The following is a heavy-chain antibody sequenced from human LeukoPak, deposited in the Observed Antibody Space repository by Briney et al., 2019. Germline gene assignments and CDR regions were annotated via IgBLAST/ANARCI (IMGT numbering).Heavy chain of an antibody. Sequence: PSETLSLTCAVYGGSFSGYYWSWIRQPPGKGLEWIGEINHSGSTNYNPSLKSRVTISVDTSKNQFSLKLSSVTAADTAVYYCARGGYSYGITTFDYWGQGTLVTVSS. CDR1: GGSFSGYY. CDR3: ARGGYSYGITTFDY. D-gene: IGHD5-18*01. J-gene: IGHJ4*02. CDR2: INHSGST. V-gene: IGHV4-34*01.